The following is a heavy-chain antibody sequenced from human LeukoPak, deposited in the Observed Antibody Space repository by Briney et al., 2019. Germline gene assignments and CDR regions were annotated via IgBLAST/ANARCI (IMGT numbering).Heavy chain of an antibody. Sequence: GGSLRLSCAVSGFAVSNHAVSWVRQASGKGLEWVSLLGGAGDSFYADSVKGRFVLSRDNSRNTVYLQMNSLRAEDTAVYYCAKDRVYCTSTSCQTYYFDYWGQGTLVTVSS. CDR1: GFAVSNHA. D-gene: IGHD2-2*01. V-gene: IGHV3-23*01. CDR3: AKDRVYCTSTSCQTYYFDY. J-gene: IGHJ4*02. CDR2: LGGAGDS.